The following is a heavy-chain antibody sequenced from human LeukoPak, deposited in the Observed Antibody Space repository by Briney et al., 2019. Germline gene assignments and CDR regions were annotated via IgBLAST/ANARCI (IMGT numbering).Heavy chain of an antibody. D-gene: IGHD5-24*01. J-gene: IGHJ4*02. CDR2: ISASGAGS. CDR3: AKTGTEDGYSIHFDH. V-gene: IGHV3-23*01. CDR1: GFTFSSSA. Sequence: GGALRLSCAASGFTFSSSAMSGVRQAPGKGLEWVSTISASGAGSFHADSVKGRFTISRDNSNNTLYLQMSSLRADDTALYYCAKTGTEDGYSIHFDHWGQGALVTVSS.